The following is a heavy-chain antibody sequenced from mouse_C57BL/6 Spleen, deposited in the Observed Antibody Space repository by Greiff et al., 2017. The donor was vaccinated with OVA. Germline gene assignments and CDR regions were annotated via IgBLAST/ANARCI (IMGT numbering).Heavy chain of an antibody. CDR1: GFTFSDYG. Sequence: EVHLVESVGGLVKPGGSLKLSCAASGFTFSDYGMHWVRQAPEKGLEWVAYISSGSSTIYYADTVKGRFTISRDNAKNTLFLQMTSLRSEDTAMYYCASLDSSGYEDYWGQGTTLTVSS. CDR2: ISSGSSTI. D-gene: IGHD3-2*02. CDR3: ASLDSSGYEDY. V-gene: IGHV5-17*01. J-gene: IGHJ2*01.